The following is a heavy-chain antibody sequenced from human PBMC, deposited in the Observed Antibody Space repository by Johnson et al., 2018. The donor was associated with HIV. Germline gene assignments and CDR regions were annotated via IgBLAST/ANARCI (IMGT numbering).Heavy chain of an antibody. J-gene: IGHJ3*02. V-gene: IGHV3-43D*03. CDR2: IRWDGAIT. CDR1: RFTFSSYA. CDR3: ARAEIYEGRVGDFAFDI. Sequence: VQLVESGGGVVQPGGSLRLSCAASRFTFSSYAMHWVRQAPGNGLEWVSLIRWDGAITHYADSVKGRFTISRDNSRNSLYLQMKSLRPEDTALYYCARAEIYEGRVGDFAFDIWGRGTMVTVSS. D-gene: IGHD3-10*01.